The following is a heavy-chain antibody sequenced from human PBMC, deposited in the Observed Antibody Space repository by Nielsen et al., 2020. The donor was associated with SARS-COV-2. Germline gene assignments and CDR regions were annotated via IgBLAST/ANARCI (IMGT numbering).Heavy chain of an antibody. D-gene: IGHD6-19*01. CDR1: GFTFSDYY. J-gene: IGHJ4*02. V-gene: IGHV3-11*05. Sequence: GESLKISCAASGFTFSDYYMSWIRQAPGKGLEWVSYISSSRSYTNYADSVKGRFTISRDNAKNSLYLQMNSLRAEDTAVYYCARGGLGDWQWLVRYWGQGTLVTVSS. CDR3: ARGGLGDWQWLVRY. CDR2: ISSSRSYT.